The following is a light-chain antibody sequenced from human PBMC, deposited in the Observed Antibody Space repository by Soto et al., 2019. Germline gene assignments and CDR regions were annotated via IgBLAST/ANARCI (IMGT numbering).Light chain of an antibody. V-gene: IGKV1-39*01. J-gene: IGKJ1*01. CDR3: KQNFNFHRK. Sequence: IHFTPSPSSLSPSVGDRVTITCRASQTIDTYLNWYQHKPGTAPKVMIYAETYFQNGVPSRFSGNGPGADFPLTITSMHPEDFETYYCKQNFNFHRKLGQGTKV. CDR2: AET. CDR1: QTIDTY.